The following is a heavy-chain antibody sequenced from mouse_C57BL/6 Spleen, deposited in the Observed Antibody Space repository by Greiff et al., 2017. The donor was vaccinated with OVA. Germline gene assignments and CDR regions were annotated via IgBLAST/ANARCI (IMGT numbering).Heavy chain of an antibody. Sequence: EVQLVESGGGLVKPGGSLKLSCAASGFTFSSYAMSWVRQTPEKRLEWVATISDGGSYTYYPDNVKGRFTISRDNAKNNLYLQMSHLKSEDTAMYYCASSYYSNYGFDYWGQGTTLTVSS. D-gene: IGHD2-5*01. CDR1: GFTFSSYA. V-gene: IGHV5-4*01. CDR2: ISDGGSYT. J-gene: IGHJ2*01. CDR3: ASSYYSNYGFDY.